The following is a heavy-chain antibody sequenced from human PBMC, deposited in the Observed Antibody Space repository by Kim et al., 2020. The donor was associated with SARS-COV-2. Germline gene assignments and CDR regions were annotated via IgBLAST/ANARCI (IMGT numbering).Heavy chain of an antibody. CDR2: INQDGSES. V-gene: IGHV3-7*01. J-gene: IGHJ4*02. Sequence: GGSLRLSCAAFGFTFSHDWMTWVRQAPGKGLEWVANINQDGSESYYVDSVKGRFTISRDNAKNSLYLQMNSLRVEDTAVYYCARSVFGDNYCGQVTLV. CDR1: GFTFSHDW. CDR3: ARSVFGDNY. D-gene: IGHD3-10*02.